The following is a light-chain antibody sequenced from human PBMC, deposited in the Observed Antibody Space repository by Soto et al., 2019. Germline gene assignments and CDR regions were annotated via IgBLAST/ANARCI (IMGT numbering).Light chain of an antibody. CDR1: QSISSW. V-gene: IGKV1-5*01. J-gene: IGKJ1*01. CDR2: DAS. CDR3: QQYENYWT. Sequence: DIQMTQSPSTLSATAGDRVTITCRASQSISSWLAWYQHKPGKAPKLLIYDASNLDSGVPSRFSGSGSGTEFCLTISNLQPDDCATYYCQQYENYWTFGQGTRVEIK.